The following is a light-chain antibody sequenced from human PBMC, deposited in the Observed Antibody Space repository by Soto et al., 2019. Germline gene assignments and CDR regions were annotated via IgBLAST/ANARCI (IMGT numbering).Light chain of an antibody. J-gene: IGKJ1*01. V-gene: IGKV3-11*01. Sequence: EVVLTQSPATMSLYPGEGATLSCRASQSVSTYLGWYQQKPGQAPRLLIFEASKRATGIPDRISGSGSGTDFTLTISSLEPEDFALYYCHQRQSWPRTFGQGTKVDIK. CDR2: EAS. CDR1: QSVSTY. CDR3: HQRQSWPRT.